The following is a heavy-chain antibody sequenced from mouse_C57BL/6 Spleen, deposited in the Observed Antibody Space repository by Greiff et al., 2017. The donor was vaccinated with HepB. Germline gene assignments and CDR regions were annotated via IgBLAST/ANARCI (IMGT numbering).Heavy chain of an antibody. Sequence: VQLQQSGPELVKPGASVKIPCKASGYTFTDYNMDWVKQSHGKSLEWIGDINPNNGGTIYNQKFKGKATLTVDKSSSTAYMELRSLTSEDTAVYYCARSSGLRRRGHAMDYWGQGTSVTVSS. J-gene: IGHJ4*01. CDR3: ARSSGLRRRGHAMDY. CDR2: INPNNGGT. D-gene: IGHD2-4*01. CDR1: GYTFTDYN. V-gene: IGHV1-18*01.